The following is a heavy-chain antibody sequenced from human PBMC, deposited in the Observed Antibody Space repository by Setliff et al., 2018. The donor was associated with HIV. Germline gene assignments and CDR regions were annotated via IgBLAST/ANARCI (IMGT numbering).Heavy chain of an antibody. CDR1: YVSISGHY. CDR3: ARLPDINSWPFDY. CDR2: IHHSGGT. Sequence: TSETLSLTCTVSYVSISGHYWTWIRQPPGKGLEWIGYIHHSGGTQYNPSLMSRLTMSVDSSKNQFSLSLSSVTAADTAVYYCARLPDINSWPFDYWARGTLVTVSS. V-gene: IGHV4-59*11. D-gene: IGHD6-13*01. J-gene: IGHJ4*02.